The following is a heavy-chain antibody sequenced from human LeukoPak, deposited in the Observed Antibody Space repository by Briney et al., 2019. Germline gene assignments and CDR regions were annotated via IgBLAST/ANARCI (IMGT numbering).Heavy chain of an antibody. V-gene: IGHV3-11*01. CDR2: ISSSGSTI. CDR1: GFTFSDYY. CDR3: AREVVPAALPSPDAFDI. Sequence: GGSLILSCAASGFTFSDYYMSWIRQAPGKGLEWVSYISSSGSTIYYADSVKGRFTISRDNAKNSLYLQMNSLRAEDTAVYYCAREVVPAALPSPDAFDIWGQGTMVTVSS. D-gene: IGHD2-2*01. J-gene: IGHJ3*02.